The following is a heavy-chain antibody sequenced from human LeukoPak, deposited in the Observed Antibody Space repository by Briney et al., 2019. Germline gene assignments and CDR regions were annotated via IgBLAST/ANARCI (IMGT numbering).Heavy chain of an antibody. CDR1: GGSISSYY. J-gene: IGHJ4*02. CDR3: ARGADYDILTDFDY. Sequence: PSETLSLTCTVSGGSISSYYWSWIRQPPGKGLEWIGYIYYSGSTNYNPSLKSRVTISVDTSKNQFSLKLSSVTAADTAVYYCARGADYDILTDFDYWGQGTLVTVSS. V-gene: IGHV4-59*01. D-gene: IGHD3-9*01. CDR2: IYYSGST.